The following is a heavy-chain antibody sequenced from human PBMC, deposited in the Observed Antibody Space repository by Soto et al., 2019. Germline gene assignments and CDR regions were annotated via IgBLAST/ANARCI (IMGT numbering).Heavy chain of an antibody. J-gene: IGHJ4*02. CDR2: ISSSDSTI. D-gene: IGHD2-21*01. CDR1: GFTFSSYS. V-gene: IGHV3-48*02. Sequence: GGSLRLSCAASGFTFSSYSMNWVRQAPGKGLEWVSYISSSDSTIYYADSVKGRFTISRDNAKNSLYLQMNSLRDDDTAVYYCARFSPNRDGYKSYWGQGTLVTVSS. CDR3: ARFSPNRDGYKSY.